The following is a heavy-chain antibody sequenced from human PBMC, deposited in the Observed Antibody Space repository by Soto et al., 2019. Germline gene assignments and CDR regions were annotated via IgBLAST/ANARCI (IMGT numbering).Heavy chain of an antibody. J-gene: IGHJ4*02. V-gene: IGHV4-30-2*01. CDR2: IYHSGST. D-gene: IGHD3-10*01. CDR3: AVSIYYGSGSYYSDY. Sequence: SETLSLTCAFSCGSIISGGYSWSWIRQPPGKGLEWIGYIYHSGSTYYNPSLKSRVTISVDRSKNQFSLKLSSVTAADTAVYYCAVSIYYGSGSYYSDYWGQGTLVTVSS. CDR1: CGSIISGGYS.